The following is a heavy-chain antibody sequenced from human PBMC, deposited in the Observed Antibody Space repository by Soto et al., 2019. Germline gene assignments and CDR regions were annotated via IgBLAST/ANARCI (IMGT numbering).Heavy chain of an antibody. J-gene: IGHJ5*01. V-gene: IGHV4-38-2*01. D-gene: IGHD3-3*01. CDR3: ARVGDFWSGYYTGNLDS. CDR1: GYSISSGYY. CDR2: IYHSGST. Sequence: SETLSLTCAVSGYSISSGYYWGWIRQPPGKGLEWIGSIYHSGSTYYNPSLKSRVTISVDTSKNQFSLKLSSVTAADTAVYYCARVGDFWSGYYTGNLDSWGQGTLVTAPQ.